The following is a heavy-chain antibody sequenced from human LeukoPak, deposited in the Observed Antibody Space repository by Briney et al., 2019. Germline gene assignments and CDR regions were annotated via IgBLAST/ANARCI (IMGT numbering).Heavy chain of an antibody. CDR2: ISGSGGNA. J-gene: IGHJ4*02. Sequence: GGSLRLSCAASGFTFSSYGMSWVRRAPGKGPEWVSGISGSGGNAYYADSVKGRFTISRDNSQNTLYLQMNTLRAEDTAVYYCAKVVSGYHFDYWGQGTLVTVSS. CDR3: AKVVSGYHFDY. D-gene: IGHD5-12*01. V-gene: IGHV3-23*01. CDR1: GFTFSSYG.